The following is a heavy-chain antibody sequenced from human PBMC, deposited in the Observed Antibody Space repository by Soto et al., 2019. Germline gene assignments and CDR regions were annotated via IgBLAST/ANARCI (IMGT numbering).Heavy chain of an antibody. Sequence: SVKVSCKASGGTFSSYAISWLRQAPGQGLEWMGGIIPIFGTANYAQKLQGRVTITADKSRSTAYMELSRLRSEDTAVYYCARDQDCSCVSRSALPYYFDYWVQGTLVTVSS. CDR2: IIPIFGTA. J-gene: IGHJ4*02. CDR3: ARDQDCSCVSRSALPYYFDY. D-gene: IGHD2-15*01. CDR1: GGTFSSYA. V-gene: IGHV1-69*06.